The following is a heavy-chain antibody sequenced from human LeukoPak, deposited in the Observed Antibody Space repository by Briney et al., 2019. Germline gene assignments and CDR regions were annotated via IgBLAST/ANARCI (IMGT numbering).Heavy chain of an antibody. CDR1: GGSISSGSYY. D-gene: IGHD2-15*01. J-gene: IGHJ6*03. CDR3: ARLPPDTYYYYMDV. CDR2: IYTSGST. Sequence: PSQTLSLTCTVSGGSISSGSYYWSWIRQPAGKGLEWIGRIYTSGSTNYNPSLKSRVTISVDTSKNQFSLKLSSVTAADTAVYYCARLPPDTYYYYMDVWGKGTTVTVSS. V-gene: IGHV4-61*02.